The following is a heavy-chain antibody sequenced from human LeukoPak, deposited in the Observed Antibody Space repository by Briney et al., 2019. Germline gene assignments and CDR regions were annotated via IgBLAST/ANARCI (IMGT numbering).Heavy chain of an antibody. J-gene: IGHJ3*02. V-gene: IGHV4-59*01. Sequence: SETLSLTCTVSGGSIGSYYWSWIRQPPGKGLEWIGYIYYSGSTNYNPSLKSRVTISVDTSKNQFSLKLSSVTAADTAVYYCARVDYYDSSGYYAVAFDIWGQGTMVTVSS. CDR1: GGSIGSYY. D-gene: IGHD3-22*01. CDR2: IYYSGST. CDR3: ARVDYYDSSGYYAVAFDI.